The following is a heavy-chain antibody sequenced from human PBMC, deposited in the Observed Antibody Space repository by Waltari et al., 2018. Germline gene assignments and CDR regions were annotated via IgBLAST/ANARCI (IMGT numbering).Heavy chain of an antibody. CDR3: AKDRIAVAVDAFDI. V-gene: IGHV3-30*02. J-gene: IGHJ3*02. CDR1: GFTFSSYG. CDR2: IRYDGSNK. Sequence: QVQLVESGGGVVQPGGSLRLSCAASGFTFSSYGMHWVRQAPGKGLEWVAFIRYDGSNKYYADSVKGRFTISRDNSKNTLYLQMNSLRAEDTAVYYCAKDRIAVAVDAFDIWGQGTMVTVSS. D-gene: IGHD6-19*01.